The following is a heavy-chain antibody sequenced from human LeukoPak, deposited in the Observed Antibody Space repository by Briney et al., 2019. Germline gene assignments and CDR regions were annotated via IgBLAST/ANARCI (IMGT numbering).Heavy chain of an antibody. Sequence: XAVISYDGSNKYYADSVKGRFTISRDNSKNTLYLQMNSLRAEDTAVYYCAKDIFNHDAFDIWGQGTMVTVSS. CDR2: ISYDGSNK. CDR3: AKDIFNHDAFDI. J-gene: IGHJ3*02. D-gene: IGHD3-3*01. V-gene: IGHV3-30*01.